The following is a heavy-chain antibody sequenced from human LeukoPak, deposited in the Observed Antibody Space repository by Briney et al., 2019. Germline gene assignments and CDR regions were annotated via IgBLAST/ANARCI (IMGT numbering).Heavy chain of an antibody. J-gene: IGHJ5*02. V-gene: IGHV4-39*01. Sequence: SETLSLTCTVSGGSISTTNYYWGWIRQPPGRDLKWIGSIYSSGNTYYNPSLESRVTISVDTSKNQLSLKLTSATAADTSVYYCARYSGLRSPFDPWGQGTLVTVSS. CDR2: IYSSGNT. CDR3: ARYSGLRSPFDP. D-gene: IGHD3-3*01. CDR1: GGSISTTNYY.